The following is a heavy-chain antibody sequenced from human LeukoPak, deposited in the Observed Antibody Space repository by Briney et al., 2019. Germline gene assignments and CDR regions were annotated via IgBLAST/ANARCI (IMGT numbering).Heavy chain of an antibody. CDR3: ARTAAGLFDY. CDR1: GGSISSYY. Sequence: ASETLSLTCTVSGGSISSYYWSWIRQPPGKGLEWIGYIHYSGSTNYNPSLKSRVTISVDTSKNQFSLKLSSVTAADTAVYYCARTAAGLFDYWGQGTLVTVSS. D-gene: IGHD6-13*01. V-gene: IGHV4-59*01. J-gene: IGHJ4*02. CDR2: IHYSGST.